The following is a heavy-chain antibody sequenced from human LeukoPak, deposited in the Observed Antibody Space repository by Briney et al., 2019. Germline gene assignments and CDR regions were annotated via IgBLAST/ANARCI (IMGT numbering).Heavy chain of an antibody. CDR3: ARVRRCSSTSCYPVLDY. D-gene: IGHD2-2*01. J-gene: IGHJ4*02. Sequence: PGGSLRLSCAASGFTFSSYSMNWVRQAPGKGLEWVSSISSSSSYIYYADSVKGRFTISRDNAKNSLYLQMNSLRAEDTAVYYCARVRRCSSTSCYPVLDYWGQGTLVTVSS. V-gene: IGHV3-21*01. CDR2: ISSSSSYI. CDR1: GFTFSSYS.